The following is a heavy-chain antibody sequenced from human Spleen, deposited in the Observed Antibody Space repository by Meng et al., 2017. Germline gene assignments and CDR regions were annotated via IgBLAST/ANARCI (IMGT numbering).Heavy chain of an antibody. CDR3: ARKAGNCIAITCYSWGY. CDR1: GGIFSNSV. D-gene: IGHD2-15*01. J-gene: IGHJ4*02. V-gene: IGHV1-69*05. Sequence: SVKVSCKAPGGIFSNSVVGWVRQAPGQGLEWMGGINGDFGTTNYAQKFQGRVTITTDESTSTVYMELARLTSEDTAVYFCARKAGNCIAITCYSWGYWGQGTLVTVSS. CDR2: INGDFGTT.